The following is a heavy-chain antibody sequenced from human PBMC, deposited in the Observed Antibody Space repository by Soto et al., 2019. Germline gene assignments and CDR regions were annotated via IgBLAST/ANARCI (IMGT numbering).Heavy chain of an antibody. CDR1: GFTFRDHY. V-gene: IGHV3-72*01. CDR2: IRDRPDRYTT. D-gene: IGHD3-16*01. J-gene: IGHJ4*02. Sequence: EVQLVESGGGLAQPGSSLTLSCAASGFTFRDHYMGWVRQAPGKGLEWVGRIRDRPDRYTTDYAASGKDRFIISRNNSNYLLYLRMNNLKPEVSAGYCGTREAIQLWFDFWGQGTLVTVSS. CDR3: TREAIQLWFDF.